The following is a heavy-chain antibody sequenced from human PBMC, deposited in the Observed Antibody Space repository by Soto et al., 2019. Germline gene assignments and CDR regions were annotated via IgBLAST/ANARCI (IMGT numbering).Heavy chain of an antibody. CDR1: GFTFSSYV. CDR3: AKERSSGWSLDY. CDR2: ISSDGNNK. D-gene: IGHD6-19*01. J-gene: IGHJ4*02. V-gene: IGHV3-30-3*01. Sequence: GGSLRLSCAASGFTFSSYVMHWVRQAPGKGLEWVAHISSDGNNKYYADSVKGRFTVSRDNSKNTLYLQMNSLRAEDTAVFYCAKERSSGWSLDYWGQGTLVTVSS.